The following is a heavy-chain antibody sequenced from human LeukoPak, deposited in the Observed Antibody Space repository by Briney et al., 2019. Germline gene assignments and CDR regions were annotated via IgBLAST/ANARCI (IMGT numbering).Heavy chain of an antibody. Sequence: ASVKVSCKASGYTFTSYGISWGRQASGQGLEWMGWISAYNGNTNYAQKLQGRVTMTTDTSTSTAYMELRSLRSDDTAVYYCARDLFAGATHYYYGMDVWGQGTTVTVSS. CDR1: GYTFTSYG. J-gene: IGHJ6*02. D-gene: IGHD1-26*01. CDR3: ARDLFAGATHYYYGMDV. CDR2: ISAYNGNT. V-gene: IGHV1-18*01.